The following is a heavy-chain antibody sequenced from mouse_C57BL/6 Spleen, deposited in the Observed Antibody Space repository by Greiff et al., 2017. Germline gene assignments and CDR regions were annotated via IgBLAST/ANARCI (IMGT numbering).Heavy chain of an antibody. CDR3: ASWAYYYAMDY. V-gene: IGHV3-6*01. CDR2: ISYDGSN. J-gene: IGHJ4*01. CDR1: GYSITSGYY. Sequence: EVQRVESGPGLVKPSQSLSLTCSVTGYSITSGYYWNWIRQFPGNKLEWMGYISYDGSNNYNPSLKNRISITRDTSKNQFFLKLNSVTTEDTATYYCASWAYYYAMDYWGQGTSVTVSS. D-gene: IGHD4-1*01.